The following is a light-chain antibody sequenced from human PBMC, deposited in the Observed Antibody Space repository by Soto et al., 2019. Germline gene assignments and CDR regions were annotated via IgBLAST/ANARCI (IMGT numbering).Light chain of an antibody. Sequence: DIQMTQSPSSLSASVGDRVTITCRASQIIRNHFNWYQHTPGKAPKVLIYAASTLQGGVPSRFSGSGSGTDFTLTINSLQPEDFATYFCQQSFSAPFTFGPGTKVDL. V-gene: IGKV1-39*01. J-gene: IGKJ3*01. CDR1: QIIRNH. CDR2: AAS. CDR3: QQSFSAPFT.